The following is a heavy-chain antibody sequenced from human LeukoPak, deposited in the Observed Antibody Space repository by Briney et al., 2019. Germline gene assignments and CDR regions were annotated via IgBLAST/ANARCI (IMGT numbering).Heavy chain of an antibody. V-gene: IGHV4-61*02. CDR2: IYISGST. CDR3: ARSGSYYVFDY. CDR1: GGSISSGSYY. D-gene: IGHD1-26*01. Sequence: SQTLSLTCTVSGGSISSGSYYWSWIRQPAGKGLEWIGRIYISGSTNYNPSLKSRVTISVDTSKNQFSLKLSSVTAADTAVYYCARSGSYYVFDYWGQGTLVTVSS. J-gene: IGHJ4*02.